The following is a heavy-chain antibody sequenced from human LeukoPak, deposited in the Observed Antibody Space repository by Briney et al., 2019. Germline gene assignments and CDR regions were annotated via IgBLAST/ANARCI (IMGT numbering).Heavy chain of an antibody. D-gene: IGHD3-9*01. CDR2: MNPNSGNT. V-gene: IGHV1-8*01. CDR1: GYTFTSYD. Sequence: ASVKVSCKASGYTFTSYDINWVRQATGQELEWMGWMNPNSGNTGYAQKFQGRVTMTRNTSISTAYMELSSLRSEDTAVYYCARVNYDILTGYFTYYYGMDVWGQGTTVTVSS. CDR3: ARVNYDILTGYFTYYYGMDV. J-gene: IGHJ6*02.